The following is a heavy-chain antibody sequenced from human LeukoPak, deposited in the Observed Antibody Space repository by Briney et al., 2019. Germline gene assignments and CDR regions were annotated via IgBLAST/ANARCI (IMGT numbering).Heavy chain of an antibody. V-gene: IGHV1-18*01. CDR1: GYAFSNSG. D-gene: IGHD2-2*01. J-gene: IGHJ4*02. Sequence: ASVKVSCKASGYAFSNSGISWVRQAPGQGLEWMGWITPNNGYAHYAQKLQGRVTMTTDTFTSTAYMEPRSLRSDDTAVYYCARNKSTTLGDYWGQGTLVTVSS. CDR2: ITPNNGYA. CDR3: ARNKSTTLGDY.